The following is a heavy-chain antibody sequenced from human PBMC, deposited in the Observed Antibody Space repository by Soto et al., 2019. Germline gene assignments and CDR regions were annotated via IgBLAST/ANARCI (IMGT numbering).Heavy chain of an antibody. V-gene: IGHV4-59*01. CDR1: GGSISSYY. CDR2: IYYSGST. D-gene: IGHD6-19*01. CDR3: ARWGSSGWYGLYGMDV. J-gene: IGHJ6*02. Sequence: SETLSLTCTVSGGSISSYYLSWIRQPPGKGLEWIGYIYYSGSTNYNPSLKSRVTISVDTSKNQFSLKLSSVTAADTAVYYCARWGSSGWYGLYGMDVWGQGTTVTVYS.